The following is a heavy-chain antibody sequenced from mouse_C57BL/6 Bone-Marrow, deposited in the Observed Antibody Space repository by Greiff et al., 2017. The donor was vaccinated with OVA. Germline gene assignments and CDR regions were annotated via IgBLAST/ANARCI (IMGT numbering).Heavy chain of an antibody. CDR3: ARCGWDYFDY. V-gene: IGHV1-69*01. CDR2: IDPSDSYT. Sequence: QVHVKQPGAELVMPGASVKLSCKASGYTFTSYWMHWVKQRPGQGLEWIGEIDPSDSYTNYNQKFKGKSTLTVDKSSSTAYMQLSSLTSEDSAVYYCARCGWDYFDYWGQGTTLTVSS. CDR1: GYTFTSYW. J-gene: IGHJ2*01. D-gene: IGHD3-3*01.